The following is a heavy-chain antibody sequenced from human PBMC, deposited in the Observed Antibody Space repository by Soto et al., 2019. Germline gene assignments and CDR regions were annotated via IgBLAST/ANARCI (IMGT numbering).Heavy chain of an antibody. CDR1: GYSFTSYW. J-gene: IGHJ4*02. D-gene: IGHD1-1*01. CDR3: ARRRAWNDAFDF. V-gene: IGHV5-51*01. CDR2: IYPADSDT. Sequence: GESLKISCKGSGYSFTSYWIGWVRQMPGKGLELMDVIYPADSDTRYRPPFEGQVTLSVDKSLTTAYVQWNSLKTSDTARYYCARRRAWNDAFDFWGLGSLVTVSS.